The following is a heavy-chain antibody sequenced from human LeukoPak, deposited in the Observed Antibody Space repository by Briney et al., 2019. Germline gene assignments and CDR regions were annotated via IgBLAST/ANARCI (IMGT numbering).Heavy chain of an antibody. D-gene: IGHD6-6*01. CDR3: ARDGIGSSTPFDY. J-gene: IGHJ4*02. V-gene: IGHV4-30-4*07. CDR1: GGSISSGGYS. CDR2: IYYSGST. Sequence: PSETLSLTCAVSGGSISSGGYSWSWVRQPPGTGLEWLGYIYYSGSTYYNPSLKSRVTISVDTSKNQFSLKLSSVTAADTAVYYCARDGIGSSTPFDYWGQGTLVTVSS.